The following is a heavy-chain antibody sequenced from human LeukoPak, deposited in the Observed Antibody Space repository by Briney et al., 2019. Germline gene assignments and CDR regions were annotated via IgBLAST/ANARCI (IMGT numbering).Heavy chain of an antibody. CDR3: ARQPDFWSGSYYGMDV. CDR2: IYPGDSDT. CDR1: GYSFTSYW. J-gene: IGHJ6*02. Sequence: GESLKLSCKGSGYSFTSYWVGWVRQMPGKGLEWMGIIYPGDSDTRYSPSFQGQVTISADKSISTAHLQWSSLKASDTAMYYCARQPDFWSGSYYGMDVWGQGTTVTVSS. D-gene: IGHD3-3*01. V-gene: IGHV5-51*01.